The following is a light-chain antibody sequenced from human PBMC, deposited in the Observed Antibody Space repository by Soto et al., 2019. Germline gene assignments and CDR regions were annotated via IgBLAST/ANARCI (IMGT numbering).Light chain of an antibody. J-gene: IGKJ5*01. CDR3: QQSYSTPRIT. CDR1: QSISSY. Sequence: IQMTQSPSSLSASVGDRVTITCRASQSISSYLNWYQQKPGKAPKLLIYAASSLQSGVPSRFSGSGSGTDFTLTISSLQPEDFATYYCQQSYSTPRITFGQGTRLEI. V-gene: IGKV1-39*01. CDR2: AAS.